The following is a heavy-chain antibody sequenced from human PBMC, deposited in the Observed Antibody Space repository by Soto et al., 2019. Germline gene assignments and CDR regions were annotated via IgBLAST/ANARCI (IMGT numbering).Heavy chain of an antibody. CDR1: GYTFTNSG. J-gene: IGHJ6*02. Sequence: QVQLVQSGAEVKKPGASVKVSCKASGYTFTNSGISWVRQAPGQGLEWMGWISTDNGNTNYAQHLQGRVSMTTDTSTSXAXMXMRSLRSDDTAVYYCARDQGITTLGVYSMYYYGMDVWGQGTTVTVSS. V-gene: IGHV1-18*01. D-gene: IGHD3-3*01. CDR3: ARDQGITTLGVYSMYYYGMDV. CDR2: ISTDNGNT.